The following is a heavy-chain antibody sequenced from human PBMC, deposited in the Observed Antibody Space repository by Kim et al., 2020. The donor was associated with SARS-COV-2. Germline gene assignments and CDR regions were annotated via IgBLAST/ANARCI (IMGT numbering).Heavy chain of an antibody. Sequence: ASVKVSCEASGFTFSRSDFTWVRQAPGQGLEWMGWITVSNGNTIYAQDFQGRVSMTTDRSTSTAYMELSSLTSDDTAVYYCARDSWERRDGFDYWGQGTL. D-gene: IGHD1-1*01. CDR2: ITVSNGNT. V-gene: IGHV1-18*01. CDR1: GFTFSRSD. CDR3: ARDSWERRDGFDY. J-gene: IGHJ4*02.